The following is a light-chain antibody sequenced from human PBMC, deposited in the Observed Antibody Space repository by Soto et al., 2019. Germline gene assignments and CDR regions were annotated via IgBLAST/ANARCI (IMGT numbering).Light chain of an antibody. Sequence: QSALTQPASVSGSPGQSITISCTGTSNDVGNYIYVSWSQHHPGKAPKLLIYEVSYRPSGVSNRFSASKSGNTASLTISGLQAEDEADYYCTSYTSSSTPFVFGTGTKVTVL. J-gene: IGLJ1*01. CDR2: EVS. CDR3: TSYTSSSTPFV. V-gene: IGLV2-14*01. CDR1: SNDVGNYIY.